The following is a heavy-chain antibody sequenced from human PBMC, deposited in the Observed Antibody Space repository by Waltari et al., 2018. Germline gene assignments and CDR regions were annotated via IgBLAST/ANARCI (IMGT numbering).Heavy chain of an antibody. V-gene: IGHV1-2*02. Sequence: QVQLVQSGAEVKKPGASVKVSCKASGYSLTGYYMHWVRQAPGQGLEWMGWINPNSGGTIYAQKFQGRVTMTSDTSISTAYMELSSLRSDDTAVYYCARIEEFDAGWIDYWGQGTLVTVSS. CDR2: INPNSGGT. J-gene: IGHJ4*02. D-gene: IGHD3-10*01. CDR1: GYSLTGYY. CDR3: ARIEEFDAGWIDY.